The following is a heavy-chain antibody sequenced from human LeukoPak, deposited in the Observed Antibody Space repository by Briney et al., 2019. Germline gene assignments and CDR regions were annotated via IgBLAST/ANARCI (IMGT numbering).Heavy chain of an antibody. J-gene: IGHJ4*02. V-gene: IGHV4-39*01. Sequence: SETLSLTCTVSGGSISSSSYYWGWIRQPPGKGLEWIGGIYYSGSTYYNPSLKSRVTISVDTSKNQFSLKLSSVTAADTAVYYCARRRIVGATRSLHFDYWGQGTLVTVSS. CDR2: IYYSGST. D-gene: IGHD1-26*01. CDR1: GGSISSSSYY. CDR3: ARRRIVGATRSLHFDY.